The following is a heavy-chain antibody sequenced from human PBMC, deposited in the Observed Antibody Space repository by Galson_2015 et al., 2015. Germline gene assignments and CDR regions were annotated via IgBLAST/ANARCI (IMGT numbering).Heavy chain of an antibody. CDR3: ARVFATDY. Sequence: SLRLSCAASGFTFSKYWMLWVRQAPGKGPEWVATIKQDGSDTYYGDSMRGRFTISRDNAKNSVYLQMNSLHAEDTAVYYCARVFATDYWGQGTLVTVSS. CDR2: IKQDGSDT. V-gene: IGHV3-7*03. CDR1: GFTFSKYW. J-gene: IGHJ4*02.